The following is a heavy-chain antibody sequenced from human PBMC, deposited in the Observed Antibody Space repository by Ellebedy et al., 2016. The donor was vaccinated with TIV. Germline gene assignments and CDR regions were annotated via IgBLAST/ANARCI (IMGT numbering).Heavy chain of an antibody. V-gene: IGHV1-69*10. J-gene: IGHJ4*02. CDR2: IVPVFGIA. CDR3: ARWVYNYGPRLFYFDY. D-gene: IGHD5-18*01. CDR1: GDTFKDYA. Sequence: AASVKVSCKASGDTFKDYAISWVRQAPGQGLAWMGGIVPVFGIANYAQKFEGRVTVTADKSTTTAYMELSGLRPDDTAMYYCARWVYNYGPRLFYFDYWGQGTLVTVSS.